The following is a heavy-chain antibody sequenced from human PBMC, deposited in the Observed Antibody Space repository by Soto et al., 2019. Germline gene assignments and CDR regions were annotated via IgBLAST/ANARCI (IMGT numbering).Heavy chain of an antibody. CDR3: AKDRVSRSLVRGVIIHAFDI. D-gene: IGHD3-10*02. J-gene: IGHJ3*02. Sequence: GGSLRLSCAASGFTFSSYAMSWVRQAPGKGLEWVSAISGSGGSTYYADSVKGRFTISRDNSKNTLYLQMNSLRAEDTAVYYCAKDRVSRSLVRGVIIHAFDIWGQATMVTVSS. V-gene: IGHV3-23*01. CDR2: ISGSGGST. CDR1: GFTFSSYA.